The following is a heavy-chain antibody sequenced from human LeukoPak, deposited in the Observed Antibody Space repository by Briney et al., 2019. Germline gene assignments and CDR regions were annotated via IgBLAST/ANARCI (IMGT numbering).Heavy chain of an antibody. CDR2: IYHSGST. D-gene: IGHD2-15*01. CDR1: GYSISSGYY. V-gene: IGHV4-38-2*02. CDR3: ARGFGSGGSCYSS. J-gene: IGHJ5*02. Sequence: SETLSLTCTVSGYSISSGYYWGWIRQPPGKGLEWIGSIYHSGSTYYNPSLKSRVTISVDTSKNQFSLKLSSVTAADTAVYYCARGFGSGGSCYSSWGQGTLVTVSS.